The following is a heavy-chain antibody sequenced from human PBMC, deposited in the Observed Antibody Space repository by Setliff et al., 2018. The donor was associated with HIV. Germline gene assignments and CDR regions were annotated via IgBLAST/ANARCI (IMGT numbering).Heavy chain of an antibody. J-gene: IGHJ4*02. Sequence: SVKVSCKASGGTSSNYAISWVRQAPGQGLEWMGGIIPIFGTGMYAQKFQGRVTITADESTTTAYMELSSLRSEDTAVYYCARDPTTVMDYFDYWGQGTLVTVSS. CDR3: ARDPTTVMDYFDY. CDR1: GGTSSNYA. CDR2: IIPIFGTG. D-gene: IGHD4-17*01. V-gene: IGHV1-69*13.